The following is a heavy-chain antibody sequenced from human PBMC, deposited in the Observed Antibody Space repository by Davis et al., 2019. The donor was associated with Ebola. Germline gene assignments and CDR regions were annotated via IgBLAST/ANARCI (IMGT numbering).Heavy chain of an antibody. CDR2: ISYDGSNK. V-gene: IGHV3-30-3*01. J-gene: IGHJ4*02. CDR1: GFTFSSYA. Sequence: GGSLRLSCAASGFTFSSYAMHWVRQAPGKGLEWVAVISYDGSNKYYADSVKGRFTISSDNSKNTLYLQMNSLIAEDTAVYYCAISLLWFGELGYWGQGTLVTVSS. D-gene: IGHD3-10*01. CDR3: AISLLWFGELGY.